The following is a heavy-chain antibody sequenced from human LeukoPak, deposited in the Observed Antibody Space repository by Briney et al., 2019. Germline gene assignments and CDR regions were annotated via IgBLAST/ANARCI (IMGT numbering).Heavy chain of an antibody. CDR2: TSSTSTYI. J-gene: IGHJ4*02. Sequence: PGGSLRLSCAASGFTSSSYSVNWVRQAPAKGLQRVSFTSSTSTYIYYADSLKGRFTISRDNAKNSLYLQMNSLRAEDTAVYYCARDVYGSGSYPGPADYWGQGTLVTVSS. CDR1: GFTSSSYS. V-gene: IGHV3-21*01. D-gene: IGHD3-10*01. CDR3: ARDVYGSGSYPGPADY.